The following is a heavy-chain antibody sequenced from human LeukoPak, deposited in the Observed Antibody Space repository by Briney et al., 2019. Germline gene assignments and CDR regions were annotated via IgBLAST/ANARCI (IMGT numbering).Heavy chain of an antibody. V-gene: IGHV3-23*01. J-gene: IGHJ4*02. CDR2: ISGSGGRT. D-gene: IGHD3-22*01. CDR3: ANRNYYDSSGSYYILYFDY. Sequence: GGSLRLSCAASGFTLSSYWMTWVRQAPGKGLEWVSTISGSGGRTYYADSVKGRFTVSRDNSKNTLYLRMNSLRAEDTAVYYCANRNYYDSSGSYYILYFDYWGQGTLVTVSS. CDR1: GFTLSSYW.